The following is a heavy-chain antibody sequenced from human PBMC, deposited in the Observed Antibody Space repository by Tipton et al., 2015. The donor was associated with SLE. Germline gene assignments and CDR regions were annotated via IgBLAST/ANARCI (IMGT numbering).Heavy chain of an antibody. J-gene: IGHJ6*02. CDR2: ISSTSTYI. D-gene: IGHD1-26*01. Sequence: SLRLSCAASGFTFSSYSMNWVRQAPGKGLEWVSSISSTSTYIYYVDSVKGRFTISRDNAKNSLYLQMNSLRAEDTALYYCAKDLISGAKDYYGMDVWGQGTTVTVSS. V-gene: IGHV3-21*04. CDR3: AKDLISGAKDYYGMDV. CDR1: GFTFSSYS.